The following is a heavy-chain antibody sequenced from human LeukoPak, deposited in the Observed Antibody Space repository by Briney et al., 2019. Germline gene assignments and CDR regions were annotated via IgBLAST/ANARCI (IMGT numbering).Heavy chain of an antibody. V-gene: IGHV1-2*06. J-gene: IGHJ4*02. D-gene: IGHD6-19*01. CDR2: INPNSGGT. CDR3: ARVWYSSGWTFDY. Sequence: PVASVKVSCKASGYTFTGYYMHWVRQAPGQGLEWMGRINPNSGGTNYAQKFQGRVTMTRDTSISTAYMELSRLRSDDTAVYYCARVWYSSGWTFDYWGQGTLVTVSS. CDR1: GYTFTGYY.